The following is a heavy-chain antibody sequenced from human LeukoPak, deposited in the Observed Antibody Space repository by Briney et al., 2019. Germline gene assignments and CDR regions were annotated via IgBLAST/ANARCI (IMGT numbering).Heavy chain of an antibody. J-gene: IGHJ4*02. CDR1: GGSVSTTSYY. CDR2: IYYRRST. V-gene: IGHV4-39*07. D-gene: IGHD3-16*02. CDR3: ARGIMITFGGVIDKGFDY. Sequence: SETLSLTCTVSGGSVSTTSYYWGWIRQPPGKGLEWIGNIYYRRSTFYNPSLQSRVTMSVDTPKNQFSLKLNSVTAADTAVYYCARGIMITFGGVIDKGFDYWGQGTLVTVSS.